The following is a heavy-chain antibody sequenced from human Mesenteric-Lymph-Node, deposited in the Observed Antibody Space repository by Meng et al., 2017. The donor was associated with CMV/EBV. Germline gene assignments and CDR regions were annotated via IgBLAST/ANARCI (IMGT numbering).Heavy chain of an antibody. D-gene: IGHD3-3*01. J-gene: IGHJ6*02. CDR2: VHYSGST. Sequence: SETLSLTCTVSGASIGSYYWNWVRQPPGKRLEWIGYVHYSGSTNYNPSLKSRVTISVDTSKNQFSLKLSSVTAADTAVYYCARGRPRHTIARKLHYYGFYVWGQGTTVTVSS. V-gene: IGHV4-59*12. CDR3: ARGRPRHTIARKLHYYGFYV. CDR1: GASIGSYY.